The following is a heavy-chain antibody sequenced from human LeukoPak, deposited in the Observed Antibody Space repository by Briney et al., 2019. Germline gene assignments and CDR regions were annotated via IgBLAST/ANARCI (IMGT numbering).Heavy chain of an antibody. CDR3: ASSLYYCTSGAGFDY. J-gene: IGHJ4*02. Sequence: SSETLSLTCTVSGGSISTYYWSWIRQPAGKGLEWIGRIDASGKTDYNPSLKGRVTMSVDTSKSQFSLNLSSVTAADTAIYYCASSLYYCTSGAGFDYWGQGTLVTVSS. CDR2: IDASGKT. CDR1: GGSISTYY. D-gene: IGHD3-10*01. V-gene: IGHV4-4*07.